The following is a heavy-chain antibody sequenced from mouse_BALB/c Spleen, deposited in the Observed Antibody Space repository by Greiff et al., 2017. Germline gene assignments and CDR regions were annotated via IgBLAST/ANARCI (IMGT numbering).Heavy chain of an antibody. V-gene: IGHV5-17*02. Sequence: VQLKESGGGLVQPGGSRKLSCAASGFTFSSFGMHWVRQAPEKGLEWVAYISSGSSTIYYADTVKGRFTISRDNPKNTLFLQMTSLRSEDTAMYYGARVLGRGGWFAYWGQGTLGTVSA. J-gene: IGHJ3*01. CDR2: ISSGSSTI. CDR1: GFTFSSFG. D-gene: IGHD4-1*01. CDR3: ARVLGRGGWFAY.